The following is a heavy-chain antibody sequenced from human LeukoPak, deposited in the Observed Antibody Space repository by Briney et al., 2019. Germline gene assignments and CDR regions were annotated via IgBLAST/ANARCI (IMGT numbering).Heavy chain of an antibody. CDR3: ARQSSKLRFLEWSRGGMDV. J-gene: IGHJ6*02. Sequence: SVKVSCKASGGTFSSYAISWVRQAPGQGLEWMGGIIPIFGTANYAQKFQGRVTITADESTSTAYMELSSLRSEDTAVYYCARQSSKLRFLEWSRGGMDVWGQGTTVTVSS. CDR2: IIPIFGTA. D-gene: IGHD3-3*01. V-gene: IGHV1-69*13. CDR1: GGTFSSYA.